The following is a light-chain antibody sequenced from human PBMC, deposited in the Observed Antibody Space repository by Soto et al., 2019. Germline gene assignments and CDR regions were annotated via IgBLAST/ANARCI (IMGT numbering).Light chain of an antibody. CDR2: GAS. V-gene: IGKV3-20*01. J-gene: IGKJ5*01. Sequence: EIVLTQSPGTLSLSPGERATLSCGASQRVTSNYSAWYQQKPGQAPRLLIYGASSRATGIPDRFSGSGSGTDFTLTISRLEPEDFAVYYCQQYGSSPLITFGQGTRLEIK. CDR1: QRVTSNY. CDR3: QQYGSSPLIT.